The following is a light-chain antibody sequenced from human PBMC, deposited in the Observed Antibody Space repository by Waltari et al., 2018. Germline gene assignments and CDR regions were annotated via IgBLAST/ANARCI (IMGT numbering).Light chain of an antibody. Sequence: EFLLTLAPATLYLSPGGEGTLSCRASQSIGNYVAWYQQKPGQAPRLLIYGAADRATGIPARFSGSGSGTDFTLTISSLEPEDFAVYYCQQRGDWPITFGQGTRLEIK. J-gene: IGKJ5*01. V-gene: IGKV3-11*01. CDR1: QSIGNY. CDR3: QQRGDWPIT. CDR2: GAA.